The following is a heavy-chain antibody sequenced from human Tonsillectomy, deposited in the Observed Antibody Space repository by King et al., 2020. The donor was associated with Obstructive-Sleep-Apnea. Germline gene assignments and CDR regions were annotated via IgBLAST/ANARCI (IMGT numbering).Heavy chain of an antibody. CDR1: GFTFSNNA. CDR3: ARDPGDYGDYYFDF. Sequence: VQLVESGGGVVQPGTSLRLSCAASGFTFSNNAMHWVRQAPGKGLEWVAILSSDESQKFYADSMKGRFTISRDNSKNTLYLEMNLLRPEDTAVYYCARDPGDYGDYYFDFWGQGILVTVSS. V-gene: IGHV3-30-3*01. D-gene: IGHD4-17*01. J-gene: IGHJ4*02. CDR2: LSSDESQK.